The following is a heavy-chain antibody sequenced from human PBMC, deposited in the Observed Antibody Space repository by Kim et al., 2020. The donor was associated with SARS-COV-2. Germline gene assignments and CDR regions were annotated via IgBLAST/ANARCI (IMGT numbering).Heavy chain of an antibody. V-gene: IGHV3-23*01. J-gene: IGHJ6*03. CDR2: ISVRGDSM. CDR1: GFTFSSHA. CDR3: AKVASTVTTYYYYHMDV. D-gene: IGHD4-17*01. Sequence: GGSLRLSCAASGFTFSSHALTWVRQAPGKGLEWVSGISVRGDSMDYADSVKGRLTISRDNSKNTLFLQMDSLRAEDTAVYYCAKVASTVTTYYYYHMDVWGKGTTVTVSS.